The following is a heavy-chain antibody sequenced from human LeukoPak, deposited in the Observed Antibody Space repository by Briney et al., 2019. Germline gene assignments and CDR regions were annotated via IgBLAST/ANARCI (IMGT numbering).Heavy chain of an antibody. Sequence: SVKVSCKASGGTFSSYAISWVRQAPGQGLERMGGIIPIFGTANYAQKLQGRVTMTTDTSTSTAYMELRSLRSDDTAVYYCAREGWYSSSSFDYWGQGILVTVSS. CDR3: AREGWYSSSSFDY. CDR2: IIPIFGTA. J-gene: IGHJ4*02. D-gene: IGHD6-6*01. CDR1: GGTFSSYA. V-gene: IGHV1-69*05.